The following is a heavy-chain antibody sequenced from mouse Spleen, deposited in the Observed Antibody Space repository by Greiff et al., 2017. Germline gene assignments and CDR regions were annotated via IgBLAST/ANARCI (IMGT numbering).Heavy chain of an antibody. CDR3: ARYYGSSLLDY. Sequence: EVQLQQSGPVLVKPGASVKMSCKASGYTFTDYYMNWVKQSHGKSLEWIGVINPYNGGTSYNQKFKGKATLTVDKSSSTAYMELNSLTSEDSAVYYCARYYGSSLLDYWGQGTTLTVSS. CDR1: GYTFTDYY. J-gene: IGHJ2*01. CDR2: INPYNGGT. V-gene: IGHV1-19*01. D-gene: IGHD1-1*01.